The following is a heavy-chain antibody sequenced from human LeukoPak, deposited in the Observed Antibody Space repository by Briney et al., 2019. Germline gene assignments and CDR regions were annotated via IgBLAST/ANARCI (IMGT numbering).Heavy chain of an antibody. Sequence: GGSLRLSCAASGFTFSSYAMHWVRQAPGKGLEWVAVISYDGSNKYYADSVKGRFTISRDNSKNTLYLQMNSLRAEDTATYFCVKDRKPDSRYNFDYWGRGTLVTVSS. CDR3: VKDRKPDSRYNFDY. CDR1: GFTFSSYA. D-gene: IGHD5-12*01. V-gene: IGHV3-30-3*01. CDR2: ISYDGSNK. J-gene: IGHJ4*02.